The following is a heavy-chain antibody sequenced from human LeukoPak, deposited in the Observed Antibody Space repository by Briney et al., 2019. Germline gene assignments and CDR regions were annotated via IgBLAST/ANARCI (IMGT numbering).Heavy chain of an antibody. D-gene: IGHD2-15*01. CDR2: IYYSGST. J-gene: IGHJ4*02. Sequence: SSETLSLTCTVSGGSISSYFWSWIRQPPGKALEWIGYIYYSGSTNYNPSLKSRVTISVDTSKNQFSLKLSSVTAADTAVYYCARRGFSGGSWYFGVWGQGILVTVSS. CDR3: ARRGFSGGSWYFGV. V-gene: IGHV4-59*08. CDR1: GGSISSYF.